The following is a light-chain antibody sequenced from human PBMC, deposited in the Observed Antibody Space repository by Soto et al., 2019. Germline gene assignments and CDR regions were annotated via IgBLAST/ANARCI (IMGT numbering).Light chain of an antibody. CDR3: QQYNNWPPWT. CDR1: QSVSSN. Sequence: EIVLTPSPGTLSLSPVERTTLSRRASQSVSSNFLDWYQQKPGQAPRLLIYGASTRATGIPARFSGSGSGTEFTLTISSLQSEDFAVYYCQQYNNWPPWTFGQGTKVDIK. V-gene: IGKV3-15*01. J-gene: IGKJ1*01. CDR2: GAS.